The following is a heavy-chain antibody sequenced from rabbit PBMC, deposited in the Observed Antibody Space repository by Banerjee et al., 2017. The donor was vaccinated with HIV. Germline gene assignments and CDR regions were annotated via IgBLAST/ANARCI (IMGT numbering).Heavy chain of an antibody. D-gene: IGHD1-1*01. V-gene: IGHV1S7*01. CDR1: GFDFSSYY. CDR2: IVAAKGRT. Sequence: QLKETGGGLVQPGGSLTLSCKASGFDFSSYYMTWVRQAPGKGLEWIGIIVAAKGRTCYANSVKGRFTISSDNAQNTVFLQMTSLTASDTATYFCASRSSGYYGFNLWGPGTLVTVS. J-gene: IGHJ4*01. CDR3: ASRSSGYYGFNL.